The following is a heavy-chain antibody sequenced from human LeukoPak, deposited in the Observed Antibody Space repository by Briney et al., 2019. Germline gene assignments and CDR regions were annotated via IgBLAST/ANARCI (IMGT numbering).Heavy chain of an antibody. CDR3: AREPTIFGVGRDAFDI. CDR2: IYYSGST. CDR1: GGSISSYY. V-gene: IGHV4-59*01. J-gene: IGHJ3*02. Sequence: SETLSLTCTVSGGSISSYYWSWIRQPPGKGLEWIGYIYYSGSTNYNPSLKSRVTISVDTSKNQFSLKLSSVTAADTAVYYCAREPTIFGVGRDAFDIRGQGTMVTVSS. D-gene: IGHD3-3*01.